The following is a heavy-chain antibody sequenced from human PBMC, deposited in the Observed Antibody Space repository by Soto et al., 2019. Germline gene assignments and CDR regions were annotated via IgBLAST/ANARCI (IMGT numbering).Heavy chain of an antibody. V-gene: IGHV1-69*02. D-gene: IGHD3-3*01. CDR1: GGTFSSYT. CDR3: ASSFWSGLFDP. Sequence: SVKVSCKASGGTFSSYTISWVRQAPGQGLEWMGRIIPILGIANYAQKFQGRVTITADKSTSTAYMELRSLRSDDTAVYYCASSFWSGLFDPWGQGTLVTVSS. J-gene: IGHJ5*02. CDR2: IIPILGIA.